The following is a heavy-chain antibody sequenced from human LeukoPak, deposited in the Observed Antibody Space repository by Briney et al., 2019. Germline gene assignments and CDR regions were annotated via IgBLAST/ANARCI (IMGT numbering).Heavy chain of an antibody. CDR2: IYYSGST. D-gene: IGHD3-10*01. CDR3: AKDGYYYGSGADS. Sequence: SETLSLTCTVSGGSISSSSYYWGWIRQPPGKGLEWIGSIYYSGSTYYNPSLKSRVTISVDTSKNQFSLKLSSVTAADTAVYYCAKDGYYYGSGADSWGQGTLVTVSS. V-gene: IGHV4-39*07. J-gene: IGHJ4*02. CDR1: GGSISSSSYY.